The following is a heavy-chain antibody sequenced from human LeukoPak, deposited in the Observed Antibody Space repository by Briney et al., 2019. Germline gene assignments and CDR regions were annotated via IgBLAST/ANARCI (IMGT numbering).Heavy chain of an antibody. J-gene: IGHJ5*02. CDR1: GFTFSSYW. CDR2: IKQDGSEK. CDR3: ARDKARGLTGQSGWFDP. D-gene: IGHD1-14*01. Sequence: GGSLRLSCAASGFTFSSYWMSWVRQAPGKGLEWVANIKQDGSEKYYVDSVKGRFTISRDNAKNSLYLQMNSLRAEDTAVYYCARDKARGLTGQSGWFDPWGQGTLVTVSS. V-gene: IGHV3-7*01.